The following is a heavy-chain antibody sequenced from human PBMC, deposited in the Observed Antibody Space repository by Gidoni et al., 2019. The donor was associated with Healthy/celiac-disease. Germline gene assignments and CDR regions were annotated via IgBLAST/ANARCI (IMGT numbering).Heavy chain of an antibody. CDR3: ARDRPRGGELTSLYSDY. V-gene: IGHV1-69*04. CDR2: IIPILGIA. CDR1: ACTFSNYA. J-gene: IGHJ4*02. Sequence: VPLVQSGFEAEKPGSAVKVSRKASACTFSNYAISWVRTAPGQGLEWMGRIIPILGIANYAQKFQGRVTITADKSASTAYMELSSLRSEDTAVYYCARDRPRGGELTSLYSDYWGQGTLVTVSS. D-gene: IGHD3-10*01.